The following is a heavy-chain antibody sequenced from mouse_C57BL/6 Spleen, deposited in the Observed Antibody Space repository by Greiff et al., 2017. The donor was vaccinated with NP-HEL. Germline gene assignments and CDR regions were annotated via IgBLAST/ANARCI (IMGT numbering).Heavy chain of an antibody. J-gene: IGHJ2*01. V-gene: IGHV1-59*01. D-gene: IGHD2-5*01. CDR3: ARGGTIVTLDY. CDR2: IDPSDSYT. CDR1: GYTFTSYW. Sequence: VQLQQPGAELVRPGTSVKLSCKASGYTFTSYWMHWVKQRPGQGLEWIGVIDPSDSYTNYNQKFKGKATLTVDTSSSTAYMQLSSLTSEDSAVYYCARGGTIVTLDYWGQGTTLTVSS.